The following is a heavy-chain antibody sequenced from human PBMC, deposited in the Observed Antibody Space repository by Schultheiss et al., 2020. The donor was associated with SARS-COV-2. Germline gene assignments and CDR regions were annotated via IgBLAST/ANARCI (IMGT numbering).Heavy chain of an antibody. CDR1: GFTFSSYS. D-gene: IGHD4-11*01. Sequence: GGSLRLSCAASGFTFSSYSMNWVRQAPGKGLEWVAVISYDGSNKYYADSVKGRFTISRDNSKNTLYLQMNSLRAEDTAVYYCAKPPTTVTTLDYYGMDVWGQGTTVTVSS. CDR2: ISYDGSNK. J-gene: IGHJ6*02. CDR3: AKPPTTVTTLDYYGMDV. V-gene: IGHV3-30*18.